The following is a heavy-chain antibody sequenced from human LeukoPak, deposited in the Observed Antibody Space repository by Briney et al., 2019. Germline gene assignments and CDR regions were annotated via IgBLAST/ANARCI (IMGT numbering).Heavy chain of an antibody. Sequence: SETLSLTCAVYGGSFSGYYWSWIRQPPGKGLEWIGEINHSGSTNYNPSLKSRVTISVDTSKNQFSLKLSSVTAADTAVYYCARDCSGGSCYGPFDYWSQGTLVTVSS. CDR2: INHSGST. D-gene: IGHD2-15*01. CDR3: ARDCSGGSCYGPFDY. CDR1: GGSFSGYY. V-gene: IGHV4-34*01. J-gene: IGHJ4*02.